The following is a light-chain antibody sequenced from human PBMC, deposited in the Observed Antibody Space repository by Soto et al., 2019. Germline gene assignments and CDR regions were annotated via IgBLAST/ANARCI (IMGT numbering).Light chain of an antibody. J-gene: IGLJ1*01. CDR2: DVN. V-gene: IGLV2-14*01. CDR1: NTDLGVYGY. CDR3: FSKISGFVYG. Sequence: QSALAQPASVSGSFGQSITISCSGPNTDLGVYGYVSWYQHQPGKAPKLLIYDVNNRPSGISDRFSGSKSGDTASLTISGLQAEDEADYFCFSKISGFVYGFGTGTKVTV.